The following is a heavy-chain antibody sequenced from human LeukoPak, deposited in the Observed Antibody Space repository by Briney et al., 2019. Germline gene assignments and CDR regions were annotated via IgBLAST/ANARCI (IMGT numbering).Heavy chain of an antibody. CDR2: IYYSGST. J-gene: IGHJ4*02. CDR3: ARIGGGYYFDY. CDR1: GGSISSGGYY. D-gene: IGHD2-15*01. V-gene: IGHV4-31*03. Sequence: PSETLSLTCTVSGGSISSGGYYWSWIRQHAGKGLEWIGYIYYSGSTYYNPSLKSRVTISVDTSKNQFSLKLSSVTAADTAVYYCARIGGGYYFDYWGQGTLVTVSS.